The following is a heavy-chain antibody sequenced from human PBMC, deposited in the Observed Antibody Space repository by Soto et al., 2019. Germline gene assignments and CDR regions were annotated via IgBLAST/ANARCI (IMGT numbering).Heavy chain of an antibody. CDR2: ISGSGSST. Sequence: EVQLLESGGDLEQPGGSLRLSCAASGFTFSSYAMNWVRQAPGKGLEWVSGISGSGSSTSYSDSVKGRFTVSRDNSKKGLYLQMNSLRVEDTAVYYCAKGGSGRLRGFDYWGQGALVTVSS. V-gene: IGHV3-23*01. CDR3: AKGGSGRLRGFDY. J-gene: IGHJ4*02. CDR1: GFTFSSYA. D-gene: IGHD2-15*01.